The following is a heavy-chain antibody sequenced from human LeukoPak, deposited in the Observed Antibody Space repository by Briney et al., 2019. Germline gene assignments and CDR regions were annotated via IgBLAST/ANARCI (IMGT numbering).Heavy chain of an antibody. CDR1: GFTFSSYG. J-gene: IGHJ4*02. CDR2: IRSKAYGGTT. V-gene: IGHV3-15*01. CDR3: TTDRSYY. Sequence: GGSLRLSCAASGFTFSSYGMSWVRQAPGKGLEWVGFIRSKAYGGTTDYAAPVKGRFTISRDDSKNTLYLQMNSLKTEDTDVYYCTTDRSYYWGQGTLVTVSS.